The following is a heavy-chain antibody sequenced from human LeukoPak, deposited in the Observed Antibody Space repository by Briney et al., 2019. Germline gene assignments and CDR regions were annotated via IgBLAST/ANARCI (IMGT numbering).Heavy chain of an antibody. Sequence: GGSLRLSCAASGFTFSSYAMSWVRQAPGKGLEWVSTITGTSGITYYADSVKGRFTISRDNSKNTLYLQMNSLRAEDTAVYYCAKRSVAGKKAFDYWGQATLVTFSS. V-gene: IGHV3-23*01. CDR1: GFTFSSYA. D-gene: IGHD6-19*01. J-gene: IGHJ4*02. CDR2: ITGTSGIT. CDR3: AKRSVAGKKAFDY.